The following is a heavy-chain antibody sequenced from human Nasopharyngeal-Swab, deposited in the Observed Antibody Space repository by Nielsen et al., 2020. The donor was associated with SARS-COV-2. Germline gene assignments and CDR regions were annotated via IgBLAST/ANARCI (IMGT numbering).Heavy chain of an antibody. Sequence: GGSLRLSCAASGFTFSSYGMHWVRLAPGKGLEWVAVISYDGSNKYYADSVKGRFTISRDNSKNTLYLQMNSLRAEGTAVYYCARSPYGSEENWFDPWGQGTLVTVSS. CDR1: GFTFSSYG. V-gene: IGHV3-30*03. CDR2: ISYDGSNK. J-gene: IGHJ5*02. D-gene: IGHD3-10*01. CDR3: ARSPYGSEENWFDP.